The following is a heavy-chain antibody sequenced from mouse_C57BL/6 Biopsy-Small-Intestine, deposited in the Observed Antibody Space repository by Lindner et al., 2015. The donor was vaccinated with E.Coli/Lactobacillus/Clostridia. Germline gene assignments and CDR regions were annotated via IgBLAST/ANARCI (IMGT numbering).Heavy chain of an antibody. Sequence: SVKVSCKASGYTFTSYYVNWVRQAPGQGLEWMGVIIPSGGSTTYAQKFQGRVTMTRDTSTRTVYMELSSLRSEDTAVYYCARDRLLPGESGYNWFDSWGQGTLVTVSP. D-gene: IGHD1-3*01. V-gene: IGHV1-55*01. J-gene: IGHJ4*01. CDR2: IIPSGGST. CDR1: GYTFTSYY. CDR3: ARDRLLPGESGYNWFDS.